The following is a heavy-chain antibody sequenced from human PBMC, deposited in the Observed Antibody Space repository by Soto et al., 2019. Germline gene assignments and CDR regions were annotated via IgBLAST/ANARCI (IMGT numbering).Heavy chain of an antibody. J-gene: IGHJ6*02. D-gene: IGHD3-3*01. Sequence: SVKVSCKASGGSFSSFAFSWVRQAPGQGLEWMGGIIPIFGTANYAQKFQGRVTITADKSTSTAYMELSSLRSEDTAVYYCATFRYDFWSGYYYYYYGMDVWGQGTTVTVSS. CDR3: ATFRYDFWSGYYYYYYGMDV. CDR2: IIPIFGTA. V-gene: IGHV1-69*06. CDR1: GGSFSSFA.